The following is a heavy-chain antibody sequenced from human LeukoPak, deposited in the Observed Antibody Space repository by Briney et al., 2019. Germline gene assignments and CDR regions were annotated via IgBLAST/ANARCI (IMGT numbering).Heavy chain of an antibody. CDR3: AKDRSSGFDY. J-gene: IGHJ4*02. V-gene: IGHV3-30*18. D-gene: IGHD3-22*01. CDR1: GFTFSSYG. Sequence: GRSLRLSCAASGFTFSSYGMHWVRQAPGKGLEWVAVISYDGSNKYYADSVKGRLTISRDNSKNTLYLQMNSLRAEDTAVYYCAKDRSSGFDYWGQGTLVTVSS. CDR2: ISYDGSNK.